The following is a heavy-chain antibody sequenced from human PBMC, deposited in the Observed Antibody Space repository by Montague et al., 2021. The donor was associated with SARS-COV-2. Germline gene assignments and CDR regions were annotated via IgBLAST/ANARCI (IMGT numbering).Heavy chain of an antibody. CDR2: IYYSGTT. CDR3: ARAQMAVTEYYPDY. CDR1: GGSISSSSHY. J-gene: IGHJ4*02. D-gene: IGHD3-10*01. Sequence: SEPLSLTCSVSGGSISSSSHYWAWIRQPPGRRLEWIGTIYYSGTTLYHPSLKSRITMSVDTSDNQFSLQLNSVSATDTAIYYCARAQMAVTEYYPDYWGQGILVTVSS. V-gene: IGHV4-39*01.